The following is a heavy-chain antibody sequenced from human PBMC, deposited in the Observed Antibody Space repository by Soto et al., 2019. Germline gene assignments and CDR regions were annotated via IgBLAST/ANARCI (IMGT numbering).Heavy chain of an antibody. CDR2: ISYDGSNK. D-gene: IGHD6-13*01. J-gene: IGHJ6*02. V-gene: IGHV3-30*18. CDR1: GFTFSSYG. Sequence: QVQLVESGGGVVQPGRSLRLSCAASGFTFSSYGMHWVRQAPGKGLEWVAVISYDGSNKYYADSVKGRFTISRDNSKNALYLQMNSLRAEDTAVYYCAKGGGYSSSWAYYYYYYGMDVWGQGTTVTASS. CDR3: AKGGGYSSSWAYYYYYYGMDV.